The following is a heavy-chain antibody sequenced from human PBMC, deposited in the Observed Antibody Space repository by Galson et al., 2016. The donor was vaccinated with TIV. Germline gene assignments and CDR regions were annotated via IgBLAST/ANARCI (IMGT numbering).Heavy chain of an antibody. J-gene: IGHJ4*02. CDR2: IWYDGNNK. Sequence: SLRLSCAASGFTFSSYGMYWVRQAPGKGLEWVAVIWYDGNNKYYADSVKGQFTISRDNSKNTLYLQMNSLRAEDTAVYYCARVRYCSSTNCWNFLDYWGQGTLVTVSS. CDR3: ARVRYCSSTNCWNFLDY. V-gene: IGHV3-33*07. CDR1: GFTFSSYG. D-gene: IGHD2-2*01.